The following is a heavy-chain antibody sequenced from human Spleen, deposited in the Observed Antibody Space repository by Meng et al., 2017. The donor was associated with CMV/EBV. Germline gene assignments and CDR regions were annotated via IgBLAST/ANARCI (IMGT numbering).Heavy chain of an antibody. CDR3: ARVVDSVGWFDP. V-gene: IGHV1-8*01. Sequence: ASVKVSCKASGYTFTSYDINWVRQATGQGLEWMGWMNPNSGNTGYAQKFQGRVTMTRNTSISTAYMELSSLRSEDTAVYYCARVVDSVGWFDPWGQGTLVTVSS. J-gene: IGHJ5*02. CDR2: MNPNSGNT. CDR1: GYTFTSYD. D-gene: IGHD2-2*03.